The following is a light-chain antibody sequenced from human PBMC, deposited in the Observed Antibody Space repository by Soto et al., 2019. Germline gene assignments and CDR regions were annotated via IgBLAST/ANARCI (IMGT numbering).Light chain of an antibody. CDR1: SSDVGAYNY. CDR3: SSYTSGSTLVV. Sequence: QSALTQPASVSGSPGQSITISCTGSSSDVGAYNYVSWYQQHPGKAPRLMIYEVTNRPSGVSNRFSGSKSGNTASLTISGLRAEDEADYYCSSYTSGSTLVVLGGGTKLTVL. J-gene: IGLJ2*01. CDR2: EVT. V-gene: IGLV2-14*01.